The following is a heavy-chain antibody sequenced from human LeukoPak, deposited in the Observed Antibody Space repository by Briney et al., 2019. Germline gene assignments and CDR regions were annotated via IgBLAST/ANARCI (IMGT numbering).Heavy chain of an antibody. J-gene: IGHJ3*02. D-gene: IGHD6-13*01. CDR1: GFTFSSYS. CDR3: ARDSGSPQDAFDI. Sequence: GGSLRLSCAASGFTFSSYSMNWVRQAPGKGLEWVSSISSGSSFIYYADSVKGRFTISRDNAKNSLYLQTNSLRAEDTAVYYCARDSGSPQDAFDIRGQGTMVTVSS. CDR2: ISSGSSFI. V-gene: IGHV3-21*01.